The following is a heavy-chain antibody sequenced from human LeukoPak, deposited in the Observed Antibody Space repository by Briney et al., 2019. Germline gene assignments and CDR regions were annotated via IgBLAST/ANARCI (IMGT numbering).Heavy chain of an antibody. CDR1: GYTFTSYG. CDR2: MNPNSANT. D-gene: IGHD3-22*01. Sequence: ASVKVSCKASGYTFTSYGISWVRQAPGQGLEWMGWMNPNSANTGQAQRFQGRVSMTRNTSISTAYMELSSLRSEDTAVYYCASTIPYYDSSGRKTQVAFDIWGQGTMVTVSS. J-gene: IGHJ3*02. CDR3: ASTIPYYDSSGRKTQVAFDI. V-gene: IGHV1-8*02.